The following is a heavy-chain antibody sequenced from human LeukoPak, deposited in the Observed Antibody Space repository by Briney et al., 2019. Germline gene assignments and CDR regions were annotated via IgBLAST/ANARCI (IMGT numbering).Heavy chain of an antibody. CDR2: ISTSSGTI. V-gene: IGHV3-48*01. D-gene: IGHD1-26*01. CDR3: ASRGSHSY. Sequence: GGSLRLSCAASGFTFSSYSMSWVRQAPGKGLEWISYISTSSGTIYYADSVKGRFPISRDNAKNSLYLQMNSLRAEDTAVYYCASRGSHSYWGQGTLVTVSS. CDR1: GFTFSSYS. J-gene: IGHJ4*02.